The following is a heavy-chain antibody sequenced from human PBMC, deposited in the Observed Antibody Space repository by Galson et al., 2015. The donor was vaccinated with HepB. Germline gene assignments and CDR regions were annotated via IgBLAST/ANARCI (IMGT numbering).Heavy chain of an antibody. D-gene: IGHD2-8*01. V-gene: IGHV3-11*01. Sequence: SLRLSCAASGLTFSGFYMGWIRQAPGKGLEWVSYINTASDTIEYADSVKGRFTIARDNAKKSLYLQMNSLRAEDTAVYYCARARGNCPNNLCYMHYFDYWGQGTLVTVSS. CDR2: INTASDTI. J-gene: IGHJ4*02. CDR3: ARARGNCPNNLCYMHYFDY. CDR1: GLTFSGFY.